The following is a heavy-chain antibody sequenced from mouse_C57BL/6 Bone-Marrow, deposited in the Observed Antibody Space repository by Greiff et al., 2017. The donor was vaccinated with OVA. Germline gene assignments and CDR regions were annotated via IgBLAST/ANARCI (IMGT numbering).Heavy chain of an antibody. Sequence: EVQLQQSGPELVKPGASVKISCKASGYTFTDYYMNWVKQSHGKSLEWIGDINPNNGGTSYNQKFKGKATLTVDKSSSTAYMELRSLTSEDSADYYCARTGTSYFDYWGQGTTLTVSS. J-gene: IGHJ2*01. D-gene: IGHD4-1*01. CDR1: GYTFTDYY. CDR2: INPNNGGT. V-gene: IGHV1-26*01. CDR3: ARTGTSYFDY.